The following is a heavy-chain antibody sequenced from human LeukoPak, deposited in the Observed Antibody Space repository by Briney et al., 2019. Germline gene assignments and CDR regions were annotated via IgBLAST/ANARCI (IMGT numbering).Heavy chain of an antibody. CDR1: DGSPTGTRYY. D-gene: IGHD4-17*01. Sequence: PSETLSLTCTVPDGSPTGTRYYWGWFRQTPGKGPEWIGNINYRGAVYYNPSLRSRATISLDTSKTQFPLRLTSVTAADTAVYFCARVTKYDNSRNNYYMDVWGKGTTVTVSS. CDR2: INYRGAV. CDR3: ARVTKYDNSRNNYYMDV. J-gene: IGHJ6*03. V-gene: IGHV4-39*06.